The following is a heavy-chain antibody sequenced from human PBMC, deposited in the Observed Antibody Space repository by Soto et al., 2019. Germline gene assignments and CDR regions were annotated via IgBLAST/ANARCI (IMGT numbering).Heavy chain of an antibody. J-gene: IGHJ4*02. D-gene: IGHD2-8*02. CDR2: VTPRNGDT. CDR3: ARGGSYWARRHYFDS. V-gene: IGHV1-8*02. Sequence: ASVKVSCKASGYTFTSYDINWVRQASVQGPEWMGSVTPRNGDTAFAQKYQGRVTVTSNTSMSTVYMELSNLRSDDTAVYYCARGGSYWARRHYFDSWGQGTLVTVSS. CDR1: GYTFTSYD.